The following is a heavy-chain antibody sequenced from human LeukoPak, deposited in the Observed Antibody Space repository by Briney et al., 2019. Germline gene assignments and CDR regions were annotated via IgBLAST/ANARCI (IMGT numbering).Heavy chain of an antibody. Sequence: PGGSLRLSCAASGFTFSSYGMHWVRQAPGKGLEWVAFIRYDGSNKYYADSVKGRFTISRDNSKNTLYLQMNSLRAEDTAVYYCARAPNHPFWSGYYGWFDPWGQGTLVTVSS. CDR1: GFTFSSYG. CDR3: ARAPNHPFWSGYYGWFDP. V-gene: IGHV3-30*02. CDR2: IRYDGSNK. D-gene: IGHD3-3*01. J-gene: IGHJ5*02.